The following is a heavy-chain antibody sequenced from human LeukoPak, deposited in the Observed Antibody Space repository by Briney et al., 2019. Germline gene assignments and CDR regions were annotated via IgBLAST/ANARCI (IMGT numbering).Heavy chain of an antibody. Sequence: PSETLSLTCTVSGGSISSYYWSWIRQPPGKGLEWIGYIYYSGSTNYNPSLKSRVTISVDTSKNQFSLKLSSVTAADTAVYYCARHDPYCGGDSYFQYYFDYWGQGTLVTVSS. D-gene: IGHD2-21*02. J-gene: IGHJ4*02. V-gene: IGHV4-59*08. CDR2: IYYSGST. CDR3: ARHDPYCGGDSYFQYYFDY. CDR1: GGSISSYY.